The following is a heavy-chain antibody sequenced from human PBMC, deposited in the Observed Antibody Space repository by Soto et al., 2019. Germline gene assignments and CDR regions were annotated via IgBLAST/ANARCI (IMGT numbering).Heavy chain of an antibody. Sequence: SETLSLTCAVYGGSFSGYYWSWIRQPPGKGLEWIGEINHSGSTNYNPSLKSRVTISVDTSKNQFSLKLSSVTAADTAVYYCARGGRITMVRGGSYYYGMDVWGQGTTVTVSS. CDR3: ARGGRITMVRGGSYYYGMDV. V-gene: IGHV4-34*01. J-gene: IGHJ6*02. CDR1: GGSFSGYY. CDR2: INHSGST. D-gene: IGHD3-10*01.